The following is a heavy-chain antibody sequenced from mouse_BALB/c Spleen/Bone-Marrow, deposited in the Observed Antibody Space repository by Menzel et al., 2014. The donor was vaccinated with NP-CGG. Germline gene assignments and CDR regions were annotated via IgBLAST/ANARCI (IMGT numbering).Heavy chain of an antibody. CDR3: ARDREYGYYYVMDY. V-gene: IGHV2-9*02. CDR2: IWAGGGT. CDR1: GFSLTTYG. J-gene: IGHJ4*01. D-gene: IGHD2-2*01. Sequence: VQVVESGPGLVAPSQSLSITCTVSGFSLTTYGVHWVRQTPGKGLEWLGVIWAGGGTNYNSALMSRLSISKDNSKSQVFLKMNSLRIDDRAMYYCARDREYGYYYVMDYWGQGTSITVSS.